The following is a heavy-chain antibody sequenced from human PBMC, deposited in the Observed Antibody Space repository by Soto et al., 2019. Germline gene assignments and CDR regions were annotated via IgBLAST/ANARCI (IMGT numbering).Heavy chain of an antibody. CDR2: IYYAGST. Sequence: PSETLSLTCTVSGGSISSYYWSWIRQPPGRGLEWIGFIYYAGSTNYNPSLKSRVTISVDKSKNQFSLKLSSVTAADTAVYYCARLGLGSTRVKYYFDYWGQGTLVTVSS. CDR3: ARLGLGSTRVKYYFDY. CDR1: GGSISSYY. D-gene: IGHD1-26*01. J-gene: IGHJ4*02. V-gene: IGHV4-59*12.